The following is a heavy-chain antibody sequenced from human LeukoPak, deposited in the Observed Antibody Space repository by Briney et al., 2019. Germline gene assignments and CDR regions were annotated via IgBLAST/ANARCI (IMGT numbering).Heavy chain of an antibody. Sequence: PGGSLRLSCAASGFTFSSYSMNWVRQAPGKGLEWVSSISSSSSYIYYADSVKGRFTISRDNAKNSLYLQMNSLRAEDTAVYYCARDHGGYCSSTSCYWATNWFDPWGQGTLVTVSS. V-gene: IGHV3-21*01. J-gene: IGHJ5*02. D-gene: IGHD2-2*01. CDR3: ARDHGGYCSSTSCYWATNWFDP. CDR1: GFTFSSYS. CDR2: ISSSSSYI.